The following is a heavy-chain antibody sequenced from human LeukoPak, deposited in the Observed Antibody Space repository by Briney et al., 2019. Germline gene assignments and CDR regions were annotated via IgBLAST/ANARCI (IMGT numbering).Heavy chain of an antibody. CDR1: GFTFSRYA. CDR2: ISGSGGST. J-gene: IGHJ4*02. CDR3: ANGRRTGTPPN. Sequence: EAGGSLRLSCAASGFTFSRYAMSWVRQAPGKRLECVSAISGSGGSTYYADSVKGRFTISRDNSKNTLYLQMNSLRAEDTAVYYCANGRRTGTPPNWGQGTLVTVSS. V-gene: IGHV3-23*01. D-gene: IGHD1-7*01.